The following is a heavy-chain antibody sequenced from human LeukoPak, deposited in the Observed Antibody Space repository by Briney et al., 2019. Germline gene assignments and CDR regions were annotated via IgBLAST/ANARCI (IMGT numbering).Heavy chain of an antibody. CDR1: GFTFSSYS. CDR3: AKTFYYYYYMDV. Sequence: GGSLRLSCAASGFTFSSYSMNWVRQAPGKGLEWVSSISSSSSYIYYADSVEGRFTISRDNSKNTLYLQMNSLRAEDTAVYYCAKTFYYYYYMDVWGKGTTVTVSS. CDR2: ISSSSSYI. V-gene: IGHV3-21*04. D-gene: IGHD2/OR15-2a*01. J-gene: IGHJ6*03.